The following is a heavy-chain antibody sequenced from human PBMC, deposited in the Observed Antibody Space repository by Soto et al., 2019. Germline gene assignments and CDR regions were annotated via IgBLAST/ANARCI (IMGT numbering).Heavy chain of an antibody. Sequence: ASVKVSCKASGDTFTANYIHWVRQAPGQGFEWMGWINPKSGGTKYPQKFQGRVTMTRDTSLSTVYMTLTRLTSDDTAVYYCERDLEKGGGRGGFDYWGQGPPVPVYS. CDR1: GDTFTANY. CDR2: INPKSGGT. D-gene: IGHD1-1*01. CDR3: ERDLEKGGGRGGFDY. J-gene: IGHJ4*02. V-gene: IGHV1-2*02.